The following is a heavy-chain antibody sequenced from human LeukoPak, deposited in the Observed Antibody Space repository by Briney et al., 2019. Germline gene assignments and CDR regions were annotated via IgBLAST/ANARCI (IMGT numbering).Heavy chain of an antibody. Sequence: GGSLRLSCAASGFTFSSYGMHWVRQAPGKGLEWVAVIWYDGSNKNYGDSVKGRFTISRDNSKNTVYLQMNSLRDEDTAVYYCVRDPYEAYWGRGTLVTVSS. CDR1: GFTFSSYG. D-gene: IGHD5-12*01. CDR2: IWYDGSNK. J-gene: IGHJ4*02. CDR3: VRDPYEAY. V-gene: IGHV3-33*01.